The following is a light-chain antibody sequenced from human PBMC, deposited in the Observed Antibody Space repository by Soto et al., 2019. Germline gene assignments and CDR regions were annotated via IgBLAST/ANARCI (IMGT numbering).Light chain of an antibody. J-gene: IGLJ1*01. CDR2: DVS. V-gene: IGLV2-14*03. CDR1: SSDVGGYDY. CDR3: SSYTGSSNSFV. Sequence: QSALTQPASVSGSPGQSISISCTGTSSDVGGYDYVSWYQQHPDKAPKLMIYDVSHRPSGVSTRFYGSKSGNTASLTISGLQAEDEADYYCSSYTGSSNSFVFGTGTKVTVL.